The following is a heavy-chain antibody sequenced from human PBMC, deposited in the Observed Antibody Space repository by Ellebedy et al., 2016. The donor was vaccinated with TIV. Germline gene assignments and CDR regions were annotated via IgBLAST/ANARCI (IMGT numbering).Heavy chain of an antibody. V-gene: IGHV1-2*02. D-gene: IGHD1-7*01. J-gene: IGHJ4*02. CDR2: INTNSGAT. Sequence: AASVKVSCKASGYTFTGYYIHWVRQAPGHELEWMGWINTNSGATFYAPKFQGRVTMTRDTSLTTAYMELRRLRSDDTAVYYCARDRAMGGGNYLTFEYWGQGTLVTVSS. CDR3: ARDRAMGGGNYLTFEY. CDR1: GYTFTGYY.